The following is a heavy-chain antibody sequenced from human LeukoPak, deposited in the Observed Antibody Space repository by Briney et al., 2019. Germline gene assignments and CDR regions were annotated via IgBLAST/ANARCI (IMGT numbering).Heavy chain of an antibody. J-gene: IGHJ4*02. CDR2: MNPSGGST. V-gene: IGHV1-46*01. CDR3: ARNVGDYFDY. CDR1: GYTFTSYY. Sequence: ASVKVSCKAFGYTFTSYYMHWVRQAPGQGLEWMGIMNPSGGSTSYAQKFQGRVTMTGDTSTSTVYMELSSLRFEDTAVYYCARNVGDYFDYWGQGTLVTVSS.